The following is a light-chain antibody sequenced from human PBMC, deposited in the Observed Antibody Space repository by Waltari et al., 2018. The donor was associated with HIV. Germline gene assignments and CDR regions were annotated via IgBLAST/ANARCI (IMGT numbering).Light chain of an antibody. Sequence: EIVMMQSPATLSVSPGERATLSCRPSPNVSSNLAWYKQKVGQAPMLLMFGASTGATRIPTRFSGSGSGTEFTLTISSLQSEDFAVYYCQQYKKWPLTFGQGTRLEIK. V-gene: IGKV3D-15*01. CDR1: PNVSSN. CDR3: QQYKKWPLT. J-gene: IGKJ5*01. CDR2: GAS.